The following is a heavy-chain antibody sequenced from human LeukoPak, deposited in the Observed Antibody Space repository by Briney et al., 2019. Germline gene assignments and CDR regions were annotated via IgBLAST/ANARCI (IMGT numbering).Heavy chain of an antibody. V-gene: IGHV4-38-2*02. Sequence: SETLSLTCSVSGYSISSHYCWGWIRQPPGKGLEWIGEVSPGGSTRYNPSLRSRVTISLDTSRSRFSLRLSSVTAADTGVYYCARDGGTRLGFDPWGQGTLVTVSS. D-gene: IGHD1/OR15-1a*01. CDR2: VSPGGST. J-gene: IGHJ5*02. CDR3: ARDGGTRLGFDP. CDR1: GYSISSHYC.